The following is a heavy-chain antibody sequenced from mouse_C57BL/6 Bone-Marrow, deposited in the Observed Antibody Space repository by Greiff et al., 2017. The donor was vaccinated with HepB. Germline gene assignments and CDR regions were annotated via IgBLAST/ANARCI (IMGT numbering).Heavy chain of an antibody. V-gene: IGHV1-4*01. Sequence: QVQLQQSGAELARPGASVKMSCKASGYTFTSYTMHWVKQRPGQGLEWIGYINPSSGYTKYNQKFKDKATLTADKSSSTAYMQLSSLTSEDSAVYYCARYGKLRRAGFAYWGQGTLVTVSA. CDR1: GYTFTSYT. J-gene: IGHJ3*01. CDR2: INPSSGYT. CDR3: ARYGKLRRAGFAY. D-gene: IGHD2-4*01.